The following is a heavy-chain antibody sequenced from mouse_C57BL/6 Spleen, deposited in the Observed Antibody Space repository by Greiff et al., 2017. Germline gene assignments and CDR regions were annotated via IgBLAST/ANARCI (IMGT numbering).Heavy chain of an antibody. J-gene: IGHJ3*01. CDR3: AGNDGYSFAY. V-gene: IGHV1-82*01. D-gene: IGHD2-3*01. CDR2: IYPGDGDT. CDR1: GYAFSSSW. Sequence: VQLQQSGPELVKPGASVKISCKASGYAFSSSWMNWVKQRPGKGLEWIGRIYPGDGDTNYNGKFKGKATLTADKSSSTAYMQLSSLTSEDSAVYFCAGNDGYSFAYWGQGTLVNVSA.